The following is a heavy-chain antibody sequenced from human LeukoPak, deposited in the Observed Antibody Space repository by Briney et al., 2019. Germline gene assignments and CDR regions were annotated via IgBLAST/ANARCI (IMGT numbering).Heavy chain of an antibody. Sequence: GGSLRLSCAASGFTFSSYAMNWVRQAPGKGLEWVSAISGSGSGDSTYYADSVKGRFTISRDNSKNTLYLQMNSLRAEDTAVYYCAKGVSVAGNYYYYMDVWGKGTTVTVSS. CDR3: AKGVSVAGNYYYYMDV. D-gene: IGHD6-19*01. CDR2: ISGSGSGDST. CDR1: GFTFSSYA. V-gene: IGHV3-23*01. J-gene: IGHJ6*03.